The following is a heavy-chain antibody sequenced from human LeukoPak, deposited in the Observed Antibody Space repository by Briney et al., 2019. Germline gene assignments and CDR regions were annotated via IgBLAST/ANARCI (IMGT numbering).Heavy chain of an antibody. D-gene: IGHD1-7*01. CDR1: GYTFTTSG. CDR3: AGVAGFYWNSDSFDY. Sequence: GASVKVSCKASGYTFTTSGISWVRQAPGQGIEWMGWISAYNGQTNYAQKVQGRVTMTTDTSTKTAYMELRSLGSDDTAVYYCAGVAGFYWNSDSFDYWGQGTQVTVSS. J-gene: IGHJ4*02. V-gene: IGHV1-18*01. CDR2: ISAYNGQT.